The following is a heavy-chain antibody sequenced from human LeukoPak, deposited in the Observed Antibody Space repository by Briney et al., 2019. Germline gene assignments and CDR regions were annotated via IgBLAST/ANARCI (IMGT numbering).Heavy chain of an antibody. CDR2: IILIFGTA. CDR1: GGTFSSYA. D-gene: IGHD4-11*01. CDR3: ARGGMTTVTSFDY. V-gene: IGHV1-69*05. J-gene: IGHJ4*02. Sequence: ASVKVSCKASGGTFSSYAISWVRQAPGQGLEWMGGIILIFGTANYAQKFQGRVTITTDESTSTAYMELSSLRSEDTAVYYCARGGMTTVTSFDYWGQGTLVTVSS.